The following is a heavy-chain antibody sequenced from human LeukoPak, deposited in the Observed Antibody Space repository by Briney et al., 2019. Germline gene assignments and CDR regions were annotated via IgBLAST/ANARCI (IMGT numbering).Heavy chain of an antibody. V-gene: IGHV3-23*01. Sequence: GGSLRLSCAASGFTFSSYGMSWVRQAPGKGLEWVSGISGSGGSTYYADSVKGRFTISRDNSKNTLYLQMNSLRAEDTAVYYCARYDSSSFLDYWGQGTLVTVSS. CDR3: ARYDSSSFLDY. D-gene: IGHD6-13*01. CDR2: ISGSGGST. J-gene: IGHJ4*02. CDR1: GFTFSSYG.